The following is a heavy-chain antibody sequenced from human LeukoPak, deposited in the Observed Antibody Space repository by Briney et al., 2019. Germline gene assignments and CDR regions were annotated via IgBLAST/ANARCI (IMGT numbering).Heavy chain of an antibody. V-gene: IGHV3-23*01. CDR2: ISGSGGST. J-gene: IGHJ3*02. D-gene: IGHD2-15*01. CDR1: GFTFSSYA. CDR3: AKGTLVVVAATPDAFDI. Sequence: PGGSLRLSCAASGFTFSSYAMSWVRQAPGKGLEWVSGISGSGGSTHYADSVKDRFTISRDNSKNTLYLQMNSLRAEDTAVYYCAKGTLVVVAATPDAFDIWGQGTMVTVSS.